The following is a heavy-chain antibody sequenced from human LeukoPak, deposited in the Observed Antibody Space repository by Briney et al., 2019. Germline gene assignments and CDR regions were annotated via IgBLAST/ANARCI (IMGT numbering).Heavy chain of an antibody. D-gene: IGHD3-22*01. V-gene: IGHV4-34*01. CDR1: GGSFSGYY. CDR2: INHSGST. Sequence: SETLSLTCGVYGGSFSGYYWSWIRQPPGKGLEWIGEINHSGSTNYNPSLKSRVTISVDTSKNQLYLKLSSVTAADTAVYYCARVASYSSSSWGQGTLVTISS. CDR3: ARVASYSSSS. J-gene: IGHJ5*02.